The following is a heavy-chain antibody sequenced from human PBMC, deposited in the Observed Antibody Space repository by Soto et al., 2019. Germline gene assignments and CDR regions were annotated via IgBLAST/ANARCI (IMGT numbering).Heavy chain of an antibody. J-gene: IGHJ4*02. CDR3: AGGPPRVASIHPVSDY. D-gene: IGHD3-3*01. CDR2: ISSGGESA. Sequence: QPGGSLRLSCAASGFTFSTYTMTWVRQAPGKGLECVSLISSGGESAYYADSVKGRFTISRDNSKNTLYLQMNSLGAEDTAVYFCAGGPPRVASIHPVSDYWGQGTLVTVSS. CDR1: GFTFSTYT. V-gene: IGHV3-23*01.